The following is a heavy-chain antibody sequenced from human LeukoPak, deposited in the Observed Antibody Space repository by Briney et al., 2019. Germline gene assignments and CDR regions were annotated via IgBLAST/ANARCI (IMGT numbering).Heavy chain of an antibody. CDR3: AREAALIGDSPRQGYYYYYYYMDV. V-gene: IGHV4-34*01. J-gene: IGHJ6*03. Sequence: SETLSLTCAVYGGSFSGYYWSWIRQPPGKGLEWIGEINHSGSTNYNPSLKTRVTISVDTSKNQFSLKLSSVTAADTAVYYCAREAALIGDSPRQGYYYYYYYMDVWGKGTTVTVSS. CDR1: GGSFSGYY. D-gene: IGHD2-21*01. CDR2: INHSGST.